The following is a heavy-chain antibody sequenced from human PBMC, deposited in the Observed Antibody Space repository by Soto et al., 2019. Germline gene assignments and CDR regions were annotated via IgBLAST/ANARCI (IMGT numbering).Heavy chain of an antibody. D-gene: IGHD3-22*01. J-gene: IGHJ3*02. V-gene: IGHV4-30-4*01. CDR3: ARDDSPSRYYYDNRAPGAFDI. CDR1: GGSISSGDYY. CDR2: IYYSGST. Sequence: QVQLQESGPGLVKPSQTLSLTCTVSGGSISSGDYYWSWIRQPPGKGPEWIGYIYYSGSTYYNPSLKSRVTISVDTSKNQFSLKLSSVTAADTAVYYCARDDSPSRYYYDNRAPGAFDIWGQGTMVTVSS.